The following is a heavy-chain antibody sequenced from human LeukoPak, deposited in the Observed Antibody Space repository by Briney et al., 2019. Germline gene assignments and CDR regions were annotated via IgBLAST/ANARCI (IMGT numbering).Heavy chain of an antibody. Sequence: SETLSLTCAVYGGSFSGYYWSWIRQPPGKGLEWIGEINHSGSTNYNPSLKSRVTISVDTSKNQSSLKLSSVTAADTAVYYCARGRTVTTRRWFDHWGQGTLVTVSS. V-gene: IGHV4-34*01. J-gene: IGHJ5*02. CDR3: ARGRTVTTRRWFDH. CDR2: INHSGST. D-gene: IGHD4-17*01. CDR1: GGSFSGYY.